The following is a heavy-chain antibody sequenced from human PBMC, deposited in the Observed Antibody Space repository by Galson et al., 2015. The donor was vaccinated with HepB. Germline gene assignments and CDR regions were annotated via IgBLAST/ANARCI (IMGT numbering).Heavy chain of an antibody. CDR1: GFTFSSYW. D-gene: IGHD2-21*01. Sequence: SLRLSCAASGFTFSSYWMHWVRQAPGKGLVWVSRINSAGSSTSYADSVKGRVTISRDNAKNTLFLQMNTLRVEDTAVYYCARDLRPHCGTRCYLTFDYWGQGILVTVSS. J-gene: IGHJ4*02. CDR3: ARDLRPHCGTRCYLTFDY. V-gene: IGHV3-74*01. CDR2: INSAGSST.